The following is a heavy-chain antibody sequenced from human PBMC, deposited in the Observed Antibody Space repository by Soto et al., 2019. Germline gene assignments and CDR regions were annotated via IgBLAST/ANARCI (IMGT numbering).Heavy chain of an antibody. CDR3: ARMYDFWSGYPAPDFDY. D-gene: IGHD3-3*01. CDR1: GYTFTSYD. V-gene: IGHV1-8*01. J-gene: IGHJ4*02. Sequence: QVQLVQSGAEVKKPGASVKVSCKASGYTFTSYDINWVRQATGQGLEWMGWMNPNSGNTGYAQKFQGRVTMTRNTSISTAYMELSSLRSEDTAVYYCARMYDFWSGYPAPDFDYWCQGTLVTVSS. CDR2: MNPNSGNT.